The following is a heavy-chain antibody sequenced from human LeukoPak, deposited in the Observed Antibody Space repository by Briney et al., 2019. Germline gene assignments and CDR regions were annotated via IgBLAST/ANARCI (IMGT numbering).Heavy chain of an antibody. CDR1: GRTFSSYA. D-gene: IGHD3-22*01. CDR2: IIPIFGTA. J-gene: IGHJ4*02. V-gene: IGHV1-69*13. CDR3: AREPRYSSGYRNYFDY. Sequence: AASVKVSCKASGRTFSSYAISWVRQAPGQGLEWMGGIIPIFGTANYAQKFQGRVTITADESTSTAYMELSSLRSEDTAVYYCAREPRYSSGYRNYFDYWGQGTLVTVSS.